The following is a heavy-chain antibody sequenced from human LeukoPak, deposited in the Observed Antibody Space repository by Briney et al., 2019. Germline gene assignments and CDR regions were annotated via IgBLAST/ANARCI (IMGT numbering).Heavy chain of an antibody. D-gene: IGHD2-21*01. CDR1: GFTLSGYY. Sequence: PGGSLRLSCAASGFTLSGYYMTWVRQAPGKGLEWVSVMYSGGSTYYADSVKGRVAISKDNPQNTVFLQMNRERSGDTAVYYCARSYRDQRCGMDVWGQGTAVTVPS. V-gene: IGHV3-66*01. J-gene: IGHJ6*02. CDR3: ARSYRDQRCGMDV. CDR2: MYSGGST.